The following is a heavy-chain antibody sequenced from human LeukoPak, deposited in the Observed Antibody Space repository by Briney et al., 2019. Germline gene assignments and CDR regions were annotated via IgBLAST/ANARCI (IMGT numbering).Heavy chain of an antibody. D-gene: IGHD5-18*01. V-gene: IGHV3-9*01. CDR1: GFTFDDYA. J-gene: IGHJ4*02. Sequence: PGRSLRLSCAASGFTFDDYAMHWVRQAPGKGLEWVSGISWNSGSIGYADFVKGRFTISRDNAKNSLYLQMNSLRAEDTALYYCAKANTAMAPYFDYWGQGTLVTVSS. CDR2: ISWNSGSI. CDR3: AKANTAMAPYFDY.